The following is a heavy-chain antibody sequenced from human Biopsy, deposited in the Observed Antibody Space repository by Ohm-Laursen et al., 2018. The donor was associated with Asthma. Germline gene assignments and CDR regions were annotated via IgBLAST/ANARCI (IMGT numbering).Heavy chain of an antibody. D-gene: IGHD3-16*01. CDR1: GGSISSGAYY. CDR2: IYYIEST. J-gene: IGHJ4*02. Sequence: TLSLTCTVSGGSISSGAYYWSWVRQPPGKGLEWIGYIYYIESTYYNPSLKSRVAISLDTSKNQFYLKLSSVTAADTAVYFCARRGGVRRYFDYWGQGTLVTVSS. CDR3: ARRGGVRRYFDY. V-gene: IGHV4-30-4*01.